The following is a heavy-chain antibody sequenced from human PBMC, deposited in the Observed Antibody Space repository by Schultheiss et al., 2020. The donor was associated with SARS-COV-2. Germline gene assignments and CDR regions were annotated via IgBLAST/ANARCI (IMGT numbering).Heavy chain of an antibody. V-gene: IGHV4-34*01. CDR2: INHSGST. CDR1: GGSFSGYY. D-gene: IGHD4-11*01. Sequence: SETLSLTCAVYGGSFSGYYWSWIRQPPGKGLEWIGEINHSGSTNYNPSLKSRVTISVDTSKNQFSLKLSSVTAADTAVYYCAKDREPSYSSYYYYYYGMDVWGQGTTVTVSS. CDR3: AKDREPSYSSYYYYYYGMDV. J-gene: IGHJ6*02.